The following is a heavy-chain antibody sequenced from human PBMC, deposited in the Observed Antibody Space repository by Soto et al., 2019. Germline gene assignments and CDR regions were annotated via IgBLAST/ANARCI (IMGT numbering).Heavy chain of an antibody. J-gene: IGHJ4*02. V-gene: IGHV1-46*01. CDR2: ITPSSAST. Sequence: QVQLVQSGAEVKNPGASVKVSCKASGYTFTTYYMHWLRQARGQGLESMGIITPSSASTRYEQKIQDRVTMSRDTSTSTVSMELSSLRSEGTAGYYWALAISTKTATVDYWGQGKGVTASS. CDR1: GYTFTTYY. D-gene: IGHD3-3*01. CDR3: ALAISTKTATVDY.